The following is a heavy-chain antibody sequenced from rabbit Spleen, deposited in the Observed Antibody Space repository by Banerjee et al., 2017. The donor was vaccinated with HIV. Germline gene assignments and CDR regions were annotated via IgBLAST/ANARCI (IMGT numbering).Heavy chain of an antibody. D-gene: IGHD8-1*01. J-gene: IGHJ6*01. V-gene: IGHV1S45*01. Sequence: QEQLEESGGGLVKPGASLTLTCTASGFSFSNNYVMCWVRQAPGRGVEWIAGIGTGIGVTYFASWAKGRFTCSKTSSTTVTLQMTSLTVADTATYFCARDAVSSFSSYGMDLWGPGTLVTVS. CDR3: ARDAVSSFSSYGMDL. CDR2: IGTGIGVT. CDR1: GFSFSNNYV.